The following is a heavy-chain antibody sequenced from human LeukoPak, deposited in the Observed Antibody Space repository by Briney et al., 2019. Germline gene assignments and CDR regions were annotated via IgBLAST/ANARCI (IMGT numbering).Heavy chain of an antibody. CDR1: GFTFSSYG. V-gene: IGHV3-33*06. D-gene: IGHD3-16*01. CDR3: AKALYGEPIIDY. CDR2: IWYDGSNK. Sequence: PGRSLRLSCAASGFTFSSYGMHWVRQAPGKGLEWVAVIWYDGSNKYYADSVKGRFTISRDNSKNTLYLQMNSLRAEDTAVYYCAKALYGEPIIDYWGQGTLVTVSS. J-gene: IGHJ4*02.